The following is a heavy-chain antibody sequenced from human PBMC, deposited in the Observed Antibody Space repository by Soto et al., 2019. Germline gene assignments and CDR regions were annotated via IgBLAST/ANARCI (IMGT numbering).Heavy chain of an antibody. CDR2: ISAAGDP. Sequence: EVQLVESGGGLVQPGGSLRLSCEASGFTFRNYDMHWVRQGTGKGLEWVSGISAAGDPDYADSVEGRFTISRENAQNSFFLQMNSLRVCDTAVYYCARTDRDFYGLDVWCQGTTVIGSS. V-gene: IGHV3-13*05. J-gene: IGHJ6*02. CDR3: ARTDRDFYGLDV. CDR1: GFTFRNYD.